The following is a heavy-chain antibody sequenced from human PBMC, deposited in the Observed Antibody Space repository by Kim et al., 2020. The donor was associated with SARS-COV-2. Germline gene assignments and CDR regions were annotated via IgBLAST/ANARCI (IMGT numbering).Heavy chain of an antibody. D-gene: IGHD4-17*01. J-gene: IGHJ4*02. V-gene: IGHV3-23*01. CDR3: AKELRMTTQTSGGDFFDY. CDR2: ISGGGGST. CDR1: GFTFTSYA. Sequence: GGSQRLSCVASGFTFTSYAMNWVRQPPGKGLEWVSGISGGGGSTYYANSVKGRFTISRDSSKNMVYLQMNSLRAEDTAVYYCAKELRMTTQTSGGDFFDYWGRGTLVTVSS.